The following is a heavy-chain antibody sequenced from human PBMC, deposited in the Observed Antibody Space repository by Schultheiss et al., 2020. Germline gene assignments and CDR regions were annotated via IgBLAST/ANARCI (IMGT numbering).Heavy chain of an antibody. CDR2: IRSKAYGGTT. J-gene: IGHJ4*02. D-gene: IGHD6-19*01. Sequence: GESLKISCTASGFTFGDYAMSWFRQAPGKGLEWVGFIRSKAYGGTTEYAASVKGRFTISRDDSKSIAYLQMNSLKTEDTAVYYCTSLRSNVKVEAGRSDYWGQGTLVTVSS. V-gene: IGHV3-49*03. CDR3: TSLRSNVKVEAGRSDY. CDR1: GFTFGDYA.